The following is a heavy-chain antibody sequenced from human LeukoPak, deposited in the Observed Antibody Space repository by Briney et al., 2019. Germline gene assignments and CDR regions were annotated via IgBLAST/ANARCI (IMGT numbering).Heavy chain of an antibody. J-gene: IGHJ4*02. D-gene: IGHD5-24*01. CDR3: AKDLRDGYNINYFDY. CDR1: GFTFDDCA. V-gene: IGHV3-9*01. CDR2: ISWNSGSI. Sequence: PGRSLRLSCAASGFTFDDCAMHWVRQAPGKGLEWVSGISWNSGSIGYADSVKGRFTISRDNAKNSLYLQMNSLRAEDTALYYCAKDLRDGYNINYFDYWGQGTLVTVSS.